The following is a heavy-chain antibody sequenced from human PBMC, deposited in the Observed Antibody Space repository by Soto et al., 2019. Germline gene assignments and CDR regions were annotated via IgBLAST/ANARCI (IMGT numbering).Heavy chain of an antibody. D-gene: IGHD2-8*02. V-gene: IGHV4-31*03. CDR2: INHSGST. CDR3: ARDKITGLFDY. Sequence: SETLSLTCTVSGGSISSGGYYWSWIRQHPGKGLGWIGEINHSGSTNYNPSLKSRVTISVDTSKNQFSLKLTSVTAADTAVYYCARDKITGLFDYWGQGTLVTVSS. J-gene: IGHJ4*02. CDR1: GGSISSGGYY.